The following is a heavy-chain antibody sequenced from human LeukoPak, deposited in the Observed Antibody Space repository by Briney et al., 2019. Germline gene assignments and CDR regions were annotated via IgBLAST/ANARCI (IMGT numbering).Heavy chain of an antibody. CDR2: IEYHGNT. CDR1: GRSISSNNYY. CDR3: ARLAVYGVVVVPAADYYYYMDV. V-gene: IGHV4-39*07. Sequence: PSDTPSLTCTISGRSISSNNYYWAWIRQPPGKGLEWIGSIEYHGNTYYSPSLRSRVTISVDTSKNQFSLKLSSVTAADTAVYYCARLAVYGVVVVPAADYYYYMDVWGKGTTVTVSS. D-gene: IGHD2-2*01. J-gene: IGHJ6*03.